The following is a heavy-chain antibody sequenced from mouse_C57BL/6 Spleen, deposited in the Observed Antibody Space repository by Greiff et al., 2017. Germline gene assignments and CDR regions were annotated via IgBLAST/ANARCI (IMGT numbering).Heavy chain of an antibody. CDR2: INYDGSST. V-gene: IGHV5-16*01. J-gene: IGHJ3*01. D-gene: IGHD1-1*01. CDR3: AREDYYGFAY. CDR1: GFTFSDYY. Sequence: EVNVVESEGGLVQPGSSMKLSCTASGFTFSDYYMAWVRQVPEKGLEWVANINYDGSSTYYLDSLKSRFIISRDNAKNILYLQMSSLKSEDTATYYCAREDYYGFAYWGQGTLVTVSA.